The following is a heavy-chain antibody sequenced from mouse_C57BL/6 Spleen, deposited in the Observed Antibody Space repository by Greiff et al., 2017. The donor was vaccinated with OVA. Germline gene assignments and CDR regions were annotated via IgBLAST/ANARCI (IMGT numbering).Heavy chain of an antibody. J-gene: IGHJ2*01. CDR2: IDPETGGT. V-gene: IGHV1-15*01. CDR3: TRRELGGVFDY. D-gene: IGHD3-3*01. Sequence: QVQLQQSGAELVRPGASVTLSCKASGYTFTDYEMHWVKQTPVHGLEWIGAIDPETGGTAYNQKFKGKAILTADKSSSTAYMELRSLTSEDSAVYYCTRRELGGVFDYGGKGTTLTVSS. CDR1: GYTFTDYE.